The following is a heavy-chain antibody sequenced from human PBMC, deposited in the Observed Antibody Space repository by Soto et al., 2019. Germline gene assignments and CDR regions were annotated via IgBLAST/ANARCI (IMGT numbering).Heavy chain of an antibody. V-gene: IGHV3-15*01. J-gene: IGHJ4*02. CDR1: GFTFSNAW. Sequence: GGSLRLSCAASGFTFSNAWMSWVRQAPGKGLEWVGRIKSKTDGGTTDYAAPVKGRFTISRDDSKNTLYLQMNSLKTEDTAVYYCTTGLGSTSCCELFDYWGQGTLVTVSS. CDR3: TTGLGSTSCCELFDY. D-gene: IGHD2-2*01. CDR2: IKSKTDGGTT.